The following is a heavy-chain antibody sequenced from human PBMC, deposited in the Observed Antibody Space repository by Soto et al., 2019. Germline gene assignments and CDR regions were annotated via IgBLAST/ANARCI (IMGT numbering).Heavy chain of an antibody. J-gene: IGHJ4*02. Sequence: GGSLRLSCAASGFTFSSYAMHWVRQAPGKGLEWVADISYDGSNKYYADSVKGRFTISRDNSKNTLYLQMNSLRVEDTAVFYCANMAAAGTGWGQGTLVTVSS. CDR1: GFTFSSYA. D-gene: IGHD6-13*01. CDR3: ANMAAAGTG. CDR2: ISYDGSNK. V-gene: IGHV3-30-3*01.